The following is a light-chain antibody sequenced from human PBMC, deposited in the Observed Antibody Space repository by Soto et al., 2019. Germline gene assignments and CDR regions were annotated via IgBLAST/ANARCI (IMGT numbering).Light chain of an antibody. CDR3: QQYSHWTPIH. CDR1: QSVRSK. J-gene: IGKJ5*01. V-gene: IGKV3-15*01. Sequence: EIVMTQSPGTLSVAPGKRATLSCRASQSVRSKLAWYQQKPGQPPRLLIYDASTRATGIPARFSGSGSGTELTLTISSLQFEDFAVYYCQQYSHWTPIHLGPGTRPAIK. CDR2: DAS.